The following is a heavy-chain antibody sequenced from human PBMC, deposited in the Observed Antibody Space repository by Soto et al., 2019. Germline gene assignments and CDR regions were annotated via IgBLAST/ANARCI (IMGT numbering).Heavy chain of an antibody. Sequence: QVQLVQSGPEVEKPGASVKVSCKASGYTFTNYGISWVRQAPGQGLEWMGWIGNYNDNTRYAQSFQGRVTMTTDTNTSTAYMELRSLRSDDPAIYYCTRDWFCSGGTCDDCFDPWGQVTLVSVSS. CDR1: GYTFTNYG. V-gene: IGHV1-18*01. D-gene: IGHD2-15*01. CDR3: TRDWFCSGGTCDDCFDP. J-gene: IGHJ5*02. CDR2: IGNYNDNT.